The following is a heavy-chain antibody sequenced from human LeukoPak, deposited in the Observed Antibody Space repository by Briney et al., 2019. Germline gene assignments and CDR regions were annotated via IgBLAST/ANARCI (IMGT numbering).Heavy chain of an antibody. CDR3: ARPYSSGWRMDAFDI. Sequence: GGSLRLSCAASGFTFSSYNMNWVRQAPGKGLEWVSSISGSSSYIYYADSVKGRFTISRDNAKNSLFLQMNSLRAEDTAEYYCARPYSSGWRMDAFDIWGQGTMVTVSS. CDR2: ISGSSSYI. D-gene: IGHD6-19*01. CDR1: GFTFSSYN. V-gene: IGHV3-21*01. J-gene: IGHJ3*02.